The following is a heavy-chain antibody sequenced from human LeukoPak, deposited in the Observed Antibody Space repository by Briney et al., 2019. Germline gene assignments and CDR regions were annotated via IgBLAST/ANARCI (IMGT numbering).Heavy chain of an antibody. CDR3: ARDKGGGSWDNFDY. CDR1: GGTFSSYA. Sequence: ASVKVSCKASGGTFSSYAISWVRQAPGQGLEWMGGIIPIFGTANYAQEFQGRVTITADESTSTAYMELSSLRSEDTAVYYCARDKGGGSWDNFDYWGQGTLVTVSS. D-gene: IGHD2-15*01. V-gene: IGHV1-69*13. CDR2: IIPIFGTA. J-gene: IGHJ4*02.